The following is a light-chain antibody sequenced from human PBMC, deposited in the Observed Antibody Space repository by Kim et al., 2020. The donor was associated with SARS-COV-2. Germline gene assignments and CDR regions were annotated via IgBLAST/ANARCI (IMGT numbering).Light chain of an antibody. CDR1: QGISGY. V-gene: IGKV1-9*01. CDR2: AAS. Sequence: DIQLTQSPSFLSASVGDRVTITCRASQGISGYLAWYQQKPGKAPKLLIYAASTLQSGVPSRFSGSGSGTEFTLTISSLQPEDFATYYCQQFNSYPLTFGQGTKVDIK. CDR3: QQFNSYPLT. J-gene: IGKJ1*01.